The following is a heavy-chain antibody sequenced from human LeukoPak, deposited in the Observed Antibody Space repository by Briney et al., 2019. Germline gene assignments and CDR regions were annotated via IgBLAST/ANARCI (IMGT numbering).Heavy chain of an antibody. D-gene: IGHD2-21*01. J-gene: IGHJ3*02. CDR3: ARGLWVRAFDI. CDR2: INSDGSST. V-gene: IGHV3-74*01. CDR1: GFTFSSYW. Sequence: GGSLRLSCAASGFTFSSYWMHWVRQAPGKGLGWVSRINSDGSSTSYADSVKGRFTISRDNAKNTLYLRMNSLRAEDTAVYYCARGLWVRAFDIWGQGTMVTVSS.